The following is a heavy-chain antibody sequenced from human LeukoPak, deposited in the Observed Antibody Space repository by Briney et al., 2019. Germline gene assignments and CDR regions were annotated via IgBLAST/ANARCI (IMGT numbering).Heavy chain of an antibody. CDR2: IYTSGST. V-gene: IGHV4-4*07. J-gene: IGHJ4*02. CDR3: AAGNDYVWGSYRPNEDY. Sequence: SETLSLTCTVSGGSISSYYWSWIRQPAGKGLEWIGRIYTSGSTNYNPSLKSRVTMSVDTSKNQFSLKLSSVTAADTDVYYCAAGNDYVWGSYRPNEDYWGQGTLVTVSS. D-gene: IGHD3-16*02. CDR1: GGSISSYY.